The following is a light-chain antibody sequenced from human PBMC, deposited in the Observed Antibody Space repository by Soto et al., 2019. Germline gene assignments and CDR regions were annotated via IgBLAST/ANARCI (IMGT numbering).Light chain of an antibody. J-gene: IGKJ1*01. CDR3: QQSQSTPRT. V-gene: IGKV1-39*01. CDR2: SAS. CDR1: QPIRTS. Sequence: DIQITQSPSSLSASIGDSVSITCRASQPIRTSLNWYQQKPGTAPKVLIYSASRLQTDVPSRFSGSGSGTDFTLTINTLQGDDFATYYCQQSQSTPRTFGQGTRVEIK.